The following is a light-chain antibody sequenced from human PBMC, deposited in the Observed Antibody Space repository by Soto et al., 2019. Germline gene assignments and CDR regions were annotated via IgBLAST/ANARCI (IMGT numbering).Light chain of an antibody. Sequence: DIQMTQSPSTLSASVGDRVTITCRASQSIGTSLAWHQQKPGKAPRFLIYDASTLESGVPSRFSGSGSGTKFTLTIISLQPDDFGTYYCQQCYSYYSFGQGTKLEIK. CDR2: DAS. CDR3: QQCYSYYS. J-gene: IGKJ2*03. CDR1: QSIGTS. V-gene: IGKV1-5*01.